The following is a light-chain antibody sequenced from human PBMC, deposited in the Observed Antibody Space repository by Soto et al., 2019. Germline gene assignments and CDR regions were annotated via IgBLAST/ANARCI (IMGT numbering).Light chain of an antibody. V-gene: IGLV2-14*01. CDR1: SSDVGGYNY. Sequence: QSVLNQPASVSGSPGQSITISCTGTSSDVGGYNYVSWYQQHPGKAPKLMIYDVSNRPSGVSNRFSGSKSGNTASLTISGLQAEDEADYYCSSYTSSSTLGVVFGGGTKLTVI. CDR3: SSYTSSSTLGVV. CDR2: DVS. J-gene: IGLJ2*01.